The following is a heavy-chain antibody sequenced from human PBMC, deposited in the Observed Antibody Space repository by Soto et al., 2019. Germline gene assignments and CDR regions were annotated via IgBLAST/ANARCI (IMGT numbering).Heavy chain of an antibody. CDR3: ARLPGPLVAVLYIYPLDGREAMSDVDV. Sequence: QMQLVESGGGVVQPGGSLRLSCAASGFTFNYYPMHWVRQAPGKGLEWVEVVSFDGSNKYYADSVKGRFTISKDTFNNTLYLQMNSLRREDTAVYYCARLPGPLVAVLYIYPLDGREAMSDVDVWGQGTTVTVSS. J-gene: IGHJ6*02. CDR2: VSFDGSNK. D-gene: IGHD6-19*01. CDR1: GFTFNYYP. V-gene: IGHV3-30-3*01.